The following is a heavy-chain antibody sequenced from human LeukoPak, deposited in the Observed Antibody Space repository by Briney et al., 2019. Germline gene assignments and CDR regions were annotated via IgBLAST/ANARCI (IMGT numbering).Heavy chain of an antibody. CDR2: ISSSSSYI. CDR1: GFTFSSYS. J-gene: IGHJ4*02. V-gene: IGHV3-21*01. Sequence: GGSLRLSCAASGFTFSSYSMNWVRQAPGKGLEWVSSISSSSSYIYYADSVKGRFTISRDNAKNSLYLQMNSLRSEDTAVYYCARESDYSSSWYGSGEFDYWGQGTLVTVSS. CDR3: ARESDYSSSWYGSGEFDY. D-gene: IGHD6-13*01.